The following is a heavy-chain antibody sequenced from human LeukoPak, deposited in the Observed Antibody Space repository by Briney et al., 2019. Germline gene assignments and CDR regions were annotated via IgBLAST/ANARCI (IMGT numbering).Heavy chain of an antibody. Sequence: SETLSLTCTVSSGSISSYYWSCIRQPPGESREGIGYIYYSGRTTYNPSLKTRVTISVDTSKNQFSLKLSSVTAADTGVYYCARVSENFDYWGQGALVTVSS. CDR1: SGSISSYY. CDR2: IYYSGRT. D-gene: IGHD2/OR15-2a*01. CDR3: ARVSENFDY. J-gene: IGHJ4*02. V-gene: IGHV4-59*01.